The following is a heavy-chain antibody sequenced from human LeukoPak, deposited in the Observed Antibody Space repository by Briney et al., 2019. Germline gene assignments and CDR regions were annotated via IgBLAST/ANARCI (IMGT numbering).Heavy chain of an antibody. CDR1: GFSLSNSW. V-gene: IGHV3-7*01. J-gene: IGHJ6*03. Sequence: GGSLRLSCTASGFSLSNSWMSWVRQAPGTGLEWVANINQDGSEKHYVDSVKGRFTISRDNSKNTLYLQMKSLRAEDTAVYYCAKGGGYEAQYYYYYLDVWGKGTTVTISS. CDR2: INQDGSEK. CDR3: AKGGGYEAQYYYYYLDV. D-gene: IGHD5-12*01.